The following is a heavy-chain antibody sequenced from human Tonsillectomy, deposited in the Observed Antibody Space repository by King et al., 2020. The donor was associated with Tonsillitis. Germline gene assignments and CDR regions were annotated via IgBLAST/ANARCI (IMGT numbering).Heavy chain of an antibody. J-gene: IGHJ3*02. CDR2: VSSWSSYI. V-gene: IGHV3-21*01. CDR3: AGGSAACIVWGAFDI. D-gene: IGHD6-25*01. Sequence: VQLVESGGGLVKPGESLRLSCAASAFTFSTYTMNWVRQAPGQGLEWVSSVSSWSSYISYADSVKGRFTISRDNAQSSLFLQMSSLRAEDTAGYYCAGGSAACIVWGAFDIWGQGTMVTVSS. CDR1: AFTFSTYT.